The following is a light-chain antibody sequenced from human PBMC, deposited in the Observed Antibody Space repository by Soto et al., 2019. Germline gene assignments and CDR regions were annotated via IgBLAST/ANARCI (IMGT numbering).Light chain of an antibody. V-gene: IGKV3-11*01. CDR1: QSVSSN. CDR3: QQRSNWPPIT. J-gene: IGKJ5*01. Sequence: EIVLTQSPGILSLSPGERASLSCGASQSVSSNLAWYQQKPGQAPRLLIYDASNRATGIPARFSGSGSGTDFTLTISSLEPEDFAVYYCQQRSNWPPITFGQGTRLEIK. CDR2: DAS.